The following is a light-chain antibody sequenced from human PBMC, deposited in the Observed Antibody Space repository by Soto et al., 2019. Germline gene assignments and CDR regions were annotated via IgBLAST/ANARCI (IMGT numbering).Light chain of an antibody. Sequence: EIVLTQSPGTLSLSPGERATLSCRASQSVSSSYLAWYQQKPGQAPRLLIYGASSRATGIPDRFSGSGSGTDFTLTIRRLEPEDLAVYYCQQYGSSPQWTFGQGKKVDIK. CDR3: QQYGSSPQWT. J-gene: IGKJ1*01. CDR2: GAS. CDR1: QSVSSSY. V-gene: IGKV3-20*01.